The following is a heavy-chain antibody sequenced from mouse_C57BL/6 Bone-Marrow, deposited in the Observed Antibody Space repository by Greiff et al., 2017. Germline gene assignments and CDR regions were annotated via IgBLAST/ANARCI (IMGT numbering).Heavy chain of an antibody. D-gene: IGHD1-1*01. V-gene: IGHV1-31*01. J-gene: IGHJ1*03. Sequence: EVQLQQSGPELVKPGASVKISCKASGYSFTGYYMHWVKQSHGNILDWIGYIYPYNGVSSYNQKFKGKATLTVDKSSSTAYMELSSLTSEDSAVYYWAKEGIYYGSSPYWYFDGWGTGTTVTVSS. CDR2: IYPYNGVS. CDR1: GYSFTGYY. CDR3: AKEGIYYGSSPYWYFDG.